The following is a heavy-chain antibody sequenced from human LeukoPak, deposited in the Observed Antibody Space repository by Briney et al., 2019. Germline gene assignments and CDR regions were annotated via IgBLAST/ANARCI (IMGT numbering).Heavy chain of an antibody. CDR1: GFTFSSYA. D-gene: IGHD4-17*01. J-gene: IGHJ3*01. V-gene: IGHV3-23*01. CDR3: ARDRGDYGDPDAFNV. Sequence: GGSLRLSCAASGFTFSSYAMNWVRQAPGKGLEWVSAIRSSDGRTYYADSVRSRFTISRDNSKNTLYLQMNSLRAEDTAVYYCARDRGDYGDPDAFNVWGQGAVVTVSS. CDR2: IRSSDGRT.